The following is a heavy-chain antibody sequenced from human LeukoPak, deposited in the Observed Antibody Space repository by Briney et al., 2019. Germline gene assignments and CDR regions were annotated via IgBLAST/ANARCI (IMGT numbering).Heavy chain of an antibody. J-gene: IGHJ3*02. CDR3: ARGGSGSLHNDAFDI. CDR2: MNPNSGNT. D-gene: IGHD2-15*01. V-gene: IGHV1-8*03. Sequence: AAVPVSCMASGYTFTRYDINGVRQAAAQGLEWMGWMNPNSGNTGYAQKFQGRVTITRNTSISTAYMELSSLRSEDTAVYYCARGGSGSLHNDAFDIWGQGTMVTVSS. CDR1: GYTFTRYD.